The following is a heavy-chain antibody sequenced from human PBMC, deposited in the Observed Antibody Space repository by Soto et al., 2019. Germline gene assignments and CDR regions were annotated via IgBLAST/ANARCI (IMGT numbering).Heavy chain of an antibody. CDR1: GASINSGDYY. J-gene: IGHJ3*01. Sequence: PSETLSLTCTVSGASINSGDYYWGWIRQPPGKGLEWIGYIYYSGSIYHNPSLKSRVIISVDMPKNQFSLKLSSVTAADTAVYYCATVPTYYYDGSGYANAFDVWGQGTMVTVSS. D-gene: IGHD3-22*01. V-gene: IGHV4-30-4*01. CDR3: ATVPTYYYDGSGYANAFDV. CDR2: IYYSGSI.